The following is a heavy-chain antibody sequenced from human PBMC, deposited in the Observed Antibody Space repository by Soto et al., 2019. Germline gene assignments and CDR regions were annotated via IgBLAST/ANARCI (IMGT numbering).Heavy chain of an antibody. CDR3: ARDLWVEPELYYYGMDV. CDR2: IFYSGTT. Sequence: SETLSLTCTVSGDSISSADYYWSWIRQTPGKGLEWIGHIFYSGTTYYNPSLKSRLTISVDTSKNHFSLRLTSVTAADTAVYYCARDLWVEPELYYYGMDVWGQATTVTV. CDR1: GDSISSADYY. J-gene: IGHJ6*02. V-gene: IGHV4-30-4*01. D-gene: IGHD1-1*01.